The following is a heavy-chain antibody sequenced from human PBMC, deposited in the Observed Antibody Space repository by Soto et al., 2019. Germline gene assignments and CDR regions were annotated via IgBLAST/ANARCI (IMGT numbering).Heavy chain of an antibody. CDR2: TRNKANSYTT. D-gene: IGHD3-3*01. V-gene: IGHV3-72*01. CDR1: GFTFRNYA. Sequence: GGSLRLSCAASGFTFRNYAMSWVRQAPGKGLEWVGRTRNKANSYTTEYAVSVKGRFTISRDDSKNSLYLQMNSLKTEDTAVYYCARDRADFPKGSLWGDFWSGYHRTEYYYYYMDVWGKGTTVTVSS. J-gene: IGHJ6*03. CDR3: ARDRADFPKGSLWGDFWSGYHRTEYYYYYMDV.